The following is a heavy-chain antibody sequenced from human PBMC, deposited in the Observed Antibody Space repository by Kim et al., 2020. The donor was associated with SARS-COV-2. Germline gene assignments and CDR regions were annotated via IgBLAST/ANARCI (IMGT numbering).Heavy chain of an antibody. Sequence: GGSLRLSCAASGFTFSSYWMSWVRQAPGKGLEWVANIKQDGSEKYYVDSVKGRFTISRDNAKNSLYLQMNSLRAEDTAVYYCARGYGSGSYYRFDYWGQGTLVTVSS. D-gene: IGHD3-10*01. J-gene: IGHJ4*02. CDR3: ARGYGSGSYYRFDY. V-gene: IGHV3-7*03. CDR2: IKQDGSEK. CDR1: GFTFSSYW.